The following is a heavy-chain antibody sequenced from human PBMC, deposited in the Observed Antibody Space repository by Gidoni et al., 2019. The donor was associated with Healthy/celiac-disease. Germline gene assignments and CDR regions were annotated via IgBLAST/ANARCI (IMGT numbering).Heavy chain of an antibody. CDR3: AKPMYYYDSSGYYYFDY. CDR2: ISGSGGST. CDR1: GFTFSSYA. V-gene: IGHV3-23*04. Sequence: EVQLVESGGGLVQPGGSLRLSCAASGFTFSSYAMSWVRQAPGKGLEWVSAISGSGGSTYYAVSVKGRFTISRDNSKNTLYLQMNSLRAEDTAVYYCAKPMYYYDSSGYYYFDYWGQGTLVTVSS. D-gene: IGHD3-22*01. J-gene: IGHJ4*02.